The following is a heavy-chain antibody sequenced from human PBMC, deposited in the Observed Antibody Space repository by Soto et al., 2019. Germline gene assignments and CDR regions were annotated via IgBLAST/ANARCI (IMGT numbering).Heavy chain of an antibody. J-gene: IGHJ4*02. D-gene: IGHD6-6*01. CDR3: ARDIEYSSPTGDY. V-gene: IGHV3-30-3*01. Sequence: QVQLVESGGGVVQPGRSLRLSCAASGFTFSSYAMHWFSQAPGKGLEWVAVISYDGSNKYYSDSVNGRFTISRDNSKNTLYLQINRLRAEDTAVYYCARDIEYSSPTGDYWGQGTLVTVSS. CDR2: ISYDGSNK. CDR1: GFTFSSYA.